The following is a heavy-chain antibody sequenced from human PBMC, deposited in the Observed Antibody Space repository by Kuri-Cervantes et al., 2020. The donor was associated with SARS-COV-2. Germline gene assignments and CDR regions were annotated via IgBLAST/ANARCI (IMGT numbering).Heavy chain of an antibody. D-gene: IGHD1-26*01. CDR2: IYYSGST. V-gene: IGHV4-31*01. J-gene: IGHJ4*02. Sequence: LRLSCTVSGGSISSGGYYWSWIRQHPGRGLEWIGYIYYSGSTYYNPSLKSLVTISVDTSKNQFSLKLSSVTAADTAVYYCARANKGGLDYWGQGTLVTVSS. CDR1: GGSISSGGYY. CDR3: ARANKGGLDY.